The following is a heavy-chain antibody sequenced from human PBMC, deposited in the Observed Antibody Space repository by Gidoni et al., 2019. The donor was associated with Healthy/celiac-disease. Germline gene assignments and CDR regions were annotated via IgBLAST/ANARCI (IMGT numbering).Heavy chain of an antibody. CDR1: GDSVSSNSAA. V-gene: IGHV6-1*01. Sequence: QVQLQQSGPGLVKPSQTLSLTCAISGDSVSSNSAAWNWIRQSPSRGLEWLGRTYYRSKWYNDYAVSVKSRITINPDTSKNQFSLQLNSVTPEDTAVYYCARAPKVYTVERRWGWSAFDIWGQGTMVTVSS. CDR2: TYYRSKWYN. D-gene: IGHD1-1*01. CDR3: ARAPKVYTVERRWGWSAFDI. J-gene: IGHJ3*02.